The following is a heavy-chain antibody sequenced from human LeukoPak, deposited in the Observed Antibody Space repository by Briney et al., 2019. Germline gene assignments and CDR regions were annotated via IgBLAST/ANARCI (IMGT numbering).Heavy chain of an antibody. CDR1: GVTFNNHN. V-gene: IGHV3-48*04. Sequence: GGSLRLSCAASGVTFNNHNMNWVRQAPGKGLEWVSYISSSGSTIYYADSVKGRFTISRDNAKNSLYLQMNSLRAEDTAVYYCARGDSSGYLIDYWGQRTLVTVSS. J-gene: IGHJ4*02. CDR3: ARGDSSGYLIDY. D-gene: IGHD3-22*01. CDR2: ISSSGSTI.